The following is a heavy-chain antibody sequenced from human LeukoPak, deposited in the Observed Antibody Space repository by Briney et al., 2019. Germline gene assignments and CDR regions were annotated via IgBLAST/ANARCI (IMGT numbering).Heavy chain of an antibody. Sequence: ASVKVSCKAFGYTFTKEAISWVRQAPGQGLEWMGWINTNTGNPTYAQGFTGRFVFSLDTSVSTAYLQISSLKAEDTAVYYCARDWDHYDFWRSVWFDPWGQGTLVTVSS. CDR1: GYTFTKEA. CDR3: ARDWDHYDFWRSVWFDP. J-gene: IGHJ5*02. CDR2: INTNTGNP. V-gene: IGHV7-4-1*02. D-gene: IGHD3-3*01.